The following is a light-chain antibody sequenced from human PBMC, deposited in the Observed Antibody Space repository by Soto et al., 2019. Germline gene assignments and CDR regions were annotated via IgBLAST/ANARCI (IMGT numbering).Light chain of an antibody. CDR3: QQYGSSPT. Sequence: EIVLAQSPGTLSLSPGERATLSCRASQSVTNSFLAWYQQKPGQAPRLLIYGASRRATGIPDRFTGSGSGTDFTLTISRLEPEDFAVYYCQQYGSSPTFGQGTRLEI. CDR2: GAS. J-gene: IGKJ5*01. V-gene: IGKV3-20*01. CDR1: QSVTNSF.